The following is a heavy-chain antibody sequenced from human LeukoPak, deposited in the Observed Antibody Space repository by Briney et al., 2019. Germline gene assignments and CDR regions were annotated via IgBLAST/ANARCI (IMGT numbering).Heavy chain of an antibody. V-gene: IGHV4-39*07. CDR1: GGSISSSSYY. CDR2: IYYSGST. CDR3: ARRTGYSSSWYGY. J-gene: IGHJ4*02. Sequence: SETLSLTCTVSGGSISSSSYYWGWIRQPPGKGLEWIGSIYYSGSTYYNPSLKSRVTISVDTSKNQFSLKLSSVTAADTAVYYCARRTGYSSSWYGYWGQGTLVTVSS. D-gene: IGHD6-13*01.